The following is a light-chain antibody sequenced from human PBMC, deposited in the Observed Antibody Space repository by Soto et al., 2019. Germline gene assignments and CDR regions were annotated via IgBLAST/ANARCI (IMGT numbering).Light chain of an antibody. CDR1: QDISNY. CDR2: DAS. Sequence: DIQMTQSPSSLSASLGDRVTITCQESQDISNYLNWYQQKPGKAPKLLIYDASNLETGVPSRFSGSGSGTDFTFTISSLQPEDIATYYCQQYDNLPLTFGGGTKVEIK. V-gene: IGKV1-33*01. J-gene: IGKJ4*01. CDR3: QQYDNLPLT.